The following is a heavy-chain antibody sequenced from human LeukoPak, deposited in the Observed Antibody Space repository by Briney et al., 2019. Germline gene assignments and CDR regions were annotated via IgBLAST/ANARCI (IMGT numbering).Heavy chain of an antibody. Sequence: SETPSLTCTVSGGSISSYYWSWIRQPPGKGLECIGYIYYSGSTNYNPSLKSRVTISVDTSKNQFSLKLSSVTAADTAVYYCARHIPIGYYDSSGLDAFDIWGQGTMVTVSS. CDR3: ARHIPIGYYDSSGLDAFDI. CDR2: IYYSGST. D-gene: IGHD3-22*01. V-gene: IGHV4-59*08. J-gene: IGHJ3*02. CDR1: GGSISSYY.